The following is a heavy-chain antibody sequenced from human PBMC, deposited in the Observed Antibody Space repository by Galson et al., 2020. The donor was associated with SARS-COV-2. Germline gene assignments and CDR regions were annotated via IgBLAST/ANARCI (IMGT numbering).Heavy chain of an antibody. J-gene: IGHJ6*02. Sequence: ASETLSLTCVISGDSVSSNSAAWNWIRQSPSRGLEWLGRTYYKSKWYNDYAVSVKSRITINPDTSRNHFFLQLRSVTPEDTAVYYCAREGVTMVRGIIYQYYGMDVWGQGTTVTVSS. CDR1: GDSVSSNSAA. D-gene: IGHD3-10*01. CDR2: TYYKSKWYN. CDR3: AREGVTMVRGIIYQYYGMDV. V-gene: IGHV6-1*01.